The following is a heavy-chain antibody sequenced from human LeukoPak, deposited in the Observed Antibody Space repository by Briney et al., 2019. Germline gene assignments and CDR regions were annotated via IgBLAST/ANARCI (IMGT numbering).Heavy chain of an antibody. V-gene: IGHV4-4*02. CDR3: SRENGAFSPFGY. CDR1: GGSISNTNW. Sequence: PSGTLSLTCGVSGGSISNTNWWSWVRQPPGQGLEWIGEISLTGLTYYNPSLESRVTVSLDKSKNQLSLNLTSVTAADTAVYYCSRENGAFSPFGYWGQGILVTVLS. J-gene: IGHJ4*02. CDR2: ISLTGLT. D-gene: IGHD2-8*01.